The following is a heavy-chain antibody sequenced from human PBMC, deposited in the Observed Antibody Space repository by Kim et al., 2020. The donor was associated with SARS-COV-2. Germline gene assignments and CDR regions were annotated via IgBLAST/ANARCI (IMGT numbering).Heavy chain of an antibody. CDR1: GFTFSGSA. CDR2: IRSKANSYAT. J-gene: IGHJ3*02. CDR3: TNVPGTTLAFWDAVDI. D-gene: IGHD1-1*01. Sequence: GGSLRLSCAASGFTFSGSAIHWVRQASGKGLEWVARIRSKANSYATAYAASGKGRFTISRDDSKYTAYLQMNSLKTEDTAVYYCTNVPGTTLAFWDAVDIWGQGTMVTVSS. V-gene: IGHV3-73*01.